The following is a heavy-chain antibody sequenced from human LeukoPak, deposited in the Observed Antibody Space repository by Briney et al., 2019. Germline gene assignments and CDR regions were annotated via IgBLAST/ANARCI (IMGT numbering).Heavy chain of an antibody. CDR3: ARPLGTGNFYFGMDV. Sequence: GGSLRLSCAASGFTFSNYDMHWVCQAPGRGLEWGALISYDGSNEYYADSVKGRFTISRDNSKNTLYLQMNSLRAEDTAVYYCARPLGTGNFYFGMDVWGQGTTVTVSS. J-gene: IGHJ6*02. CDR1: GFTFSNYD. V-gene: IGHV3-30*03. D-gene: IGHD2-8*02. CDR2: ISYDGSNE.